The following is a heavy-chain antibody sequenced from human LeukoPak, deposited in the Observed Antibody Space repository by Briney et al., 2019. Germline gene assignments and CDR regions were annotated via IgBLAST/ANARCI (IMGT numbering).Heavy chain of an antibody. V-gene: IGHV3-7*01. CDR2: IKQDGSEK. J-gene: IGHJ4*02. CDR1: GFTFSSYW. Sequence: PGGSLRLSCAASGFTFSSYWMSWVRQAPGKGLEWVANIKQDGSEKYYVDSVKGRFTISRDNAKNSLYLQMNSLRAEDTAVYYCARALPIWSGYILPGPFDYWGQGTLVTVSS. D-gene: IGHD3-3*01. CDR3: ARALPIWSGYILPGPFDY.